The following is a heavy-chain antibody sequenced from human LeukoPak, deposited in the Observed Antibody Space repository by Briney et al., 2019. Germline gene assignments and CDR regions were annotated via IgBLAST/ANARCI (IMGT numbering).Heavy chain of an antibody. CDR3: ARGIAAAAVIRSWFDP. CDR2: INHSGST. Sequence: PSETLSLTCAVYGGSFSGYYWSWIHQPPGKGLEWIGEINHSGSTNYNPSLKSRVTISVDTSKNQFSLKLSSVTAADTAVYYCARGIAAAAVIRSWFDPWGQGTLVTVSS. J-gene: IGHJ5*02. V-gene: IGHV4-34*01. CDR1: GGSFSGYY. D-gene: IGHD6-13*01.